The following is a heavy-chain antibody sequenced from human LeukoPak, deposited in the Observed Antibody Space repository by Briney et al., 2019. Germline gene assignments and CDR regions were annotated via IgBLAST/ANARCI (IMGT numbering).Heavy chain of an antibody. Sequence: ASVKVSCKASGYTFTSYAMNWVRQAPGQRLEWMGWINAGNGNTKYSQKFQGRVTITRDTSASTAYMELSSLRSEDTAVYYCARDLVSSPYGMDVWGQGTTVTVSS. CDR2: INAGNGNT. CDR1: GYTFTSYA. D-gene: IGHD6-13*01. CDR3: ARDLVSSPYGMDV. V-gene: IGHV1-3*01. J-gene: IGHJ6*02.